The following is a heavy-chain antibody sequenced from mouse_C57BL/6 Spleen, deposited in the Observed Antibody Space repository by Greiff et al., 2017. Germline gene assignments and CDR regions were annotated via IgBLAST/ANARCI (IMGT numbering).Heavy chain of an antibody. J-gene: IGHJ4*01. CDR3: ARGLLRYDYAMDY. Sequence: VKLVESGPELVKPGASVKISCKASGYAFSSSWMNWVKQRPGKGLEWIGRIYPGDGDTNYNGKFKGKATLTADKSSSTAYMQLSSLTSEDSAVYFCARGLLRYDYAMDYWGQGTSVTVSS. CDR2: IYPGDGDT. V-gene: IGHV1-82*01. CDR1: GYAFSSSW. D-gene: IGHD1-1*01.